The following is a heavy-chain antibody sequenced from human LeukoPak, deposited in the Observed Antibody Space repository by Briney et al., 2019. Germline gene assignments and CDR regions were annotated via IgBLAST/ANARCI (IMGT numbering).Heavy chain of an antibody. Sequence: SETLSLTCTVSGGSISSGDYYWSWIRQPPGKGLEWIGYIYYSGSTYYNPSLKSRVTMSVDTSKNQFSLKLSSVTAADTAVYYCAREPRGRDYDFWSGYDPPDYYYYMDVWGKGTTVTVSS. D-gene: IGHD3-3*01. CDR1: GGSISSGDYY. CDR3: AREPRGRDYDFWSGYDPPDYYYYMDV. CDR2: IYYSGST. J-gene: IGHJ6*03. V-gene: IGHV4-30-4*08.